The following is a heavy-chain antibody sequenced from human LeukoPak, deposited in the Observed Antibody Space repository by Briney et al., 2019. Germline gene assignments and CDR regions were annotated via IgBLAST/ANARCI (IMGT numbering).Heavy chain of an antibody. Sequence: ASVKVSCKASGYTFINYDINWVRQASGQGLEWMGWMNPNSGNTDYAQKFRGRVTFTRDTSTRTAYMELTSLRSEDTAVYYCARSGFGIGVDFDYWGQGTLVTASS. CDR3: ARSGFGIGVDFDY. D-gene: IGHD2-15*01. CDR2: MNPNSGNT. CDR1: GYTFINYD. V-gene: IGHV1-8*03. J-gene: IGHJ4*02.